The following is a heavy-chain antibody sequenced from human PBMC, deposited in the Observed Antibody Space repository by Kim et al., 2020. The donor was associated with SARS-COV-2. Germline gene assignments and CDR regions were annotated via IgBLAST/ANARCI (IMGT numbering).Heavy chain of an antibody. V-gene: IGHV4-4*07. D-gene: IGHD2-8*01. J-gene: IGHJ4*02. CDR3: VRKTENGREFDS. CDR1: GGSISSYY. Sequence: SETLSLTCSVSGGSISSYYWNWIRQPAGKGLEWIGRIYNRGSPIYNPSLKSRVTMSVDTSKNQFSLNLSSVTAADTAVYFCVRKTENGREFDSWGQGTLV. CDR2: IYNRGSP.